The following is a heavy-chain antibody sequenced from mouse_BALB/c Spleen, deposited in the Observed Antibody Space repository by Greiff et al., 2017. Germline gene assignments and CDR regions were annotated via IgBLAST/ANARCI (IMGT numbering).Heavy chain of an antibody. CDR3: ARYGLAWFAY. CDR2: IYPYNGGT. D-gene: IGHD1-2*01. J-gene: IGHJ3*01. V-gene: IGHV1S29*02. Sequence: EVQLQQSGPELVKPGASVKISCKASGYTFTDYYMHWVKQSHGKSLEWIGYIYPYNGGTGYNQKFKSKATLTVDNSSSTAYMELRSLTSEDSAVYYCARYGLAWFAYWGQGTLVTVSA. CDR1: GYTFTDYY.